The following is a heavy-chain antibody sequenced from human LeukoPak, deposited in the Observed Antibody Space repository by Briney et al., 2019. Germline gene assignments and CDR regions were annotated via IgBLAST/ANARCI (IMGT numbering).Heavy chain of an antibody. J-gene: IGHJ4*02. V-gene: IGHV3-53*01. CDR1: GFNVRTNY. D-gene: IGHD2-2*02. CDR3: ARDWGYCSSTSCYTDLDY. Sequence: GGSLRLSCAVSGFNVRTNYMSWVRQAPGKGLEWVSVIFRDGSTFYGDSVKGRFSISRDNSKNMVYLQMNNLRAEDTAVYYCARDWGYCSSTSCYTDLDYWGQGTLVTVSS. CDR2: IFRDGST.